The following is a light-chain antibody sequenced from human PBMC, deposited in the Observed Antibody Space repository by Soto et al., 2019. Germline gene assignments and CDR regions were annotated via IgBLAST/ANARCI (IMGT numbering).Light chain of an antibody. J-gene: IGKJ1*01. CDR1: QSVSIN. CDR3: QQYDNWPRT. CDR2: GAS. V-gene: IGKV3D-15*01. Sequence: EIVMTQSPAALSVSPGERATLSCRASQSVSINLAWYQQKPGQAPRLLIYGASNRVTGIPARFSGSGSGTEFTLTISSLQSEDFAVYYCQQYDNWPRTFGQGTKVDIK.